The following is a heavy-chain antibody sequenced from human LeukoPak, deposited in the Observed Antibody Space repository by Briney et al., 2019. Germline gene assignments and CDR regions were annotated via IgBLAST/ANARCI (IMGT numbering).Heavy chain of an antibody. CDR3: ARDQDSSSYFDY. J-gene: IGHJ4*02. CDR1: SGSFSSCY. D-gene: IGHD3-22*01. V-gene: IGHV4-59*01. CDR2: IHYSGST. Sequence: SETLSLTCTVSSGSFSSCYWSWIREPPGKGLEWIGYIHYSGSTNYNPSLKSRVTISVDSSKNQFSLKLSSVTAADTAVYYCARDQDSSSYFDYWGQGTLVSVSS.